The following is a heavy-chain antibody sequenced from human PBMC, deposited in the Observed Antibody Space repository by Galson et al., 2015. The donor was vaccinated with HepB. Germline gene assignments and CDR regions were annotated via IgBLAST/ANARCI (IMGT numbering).Heavy chain of an antibody. CDR3: ARPDYGGNSGMSDY. D-gene: IGHD4-23*01. J-gene: IGHJ4*02. CDR1: RYTFSDYS. CDR2: INHNTGGT. V-gene: IGHV1-2*06. Sequence: CKASRYTFSDYSMHWVRQAPGQGLEWMGRINHNTGGTNYAQKFQGRVTMTRDTSISTTYMELTRLRSDDTAVYYCARPDYGGNSGMSDYWGQGTLVTVSS.